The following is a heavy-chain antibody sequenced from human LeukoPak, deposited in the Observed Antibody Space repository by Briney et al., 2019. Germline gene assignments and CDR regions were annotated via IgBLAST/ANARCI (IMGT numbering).Heavy chain of an antibody. CDR1: GFTFSNSA. Sequence: PGGSLRLSCAASGFTFSNSAMNWVRQAPGKGLEWVSSINNIASHIYYVDSVRGRFTISRDNAKNSVSLQMNNLRAEDTAVYYCARFTIFGVVTHSYDYWGQGTLVTVSS. J-gene: IGHJ4*02. CDR2: INNIASHI. CDR3: ARFTIFGVVTHSYDY. V-gene: IGHV3-21*01. D-gene: IGHD3-3*01.